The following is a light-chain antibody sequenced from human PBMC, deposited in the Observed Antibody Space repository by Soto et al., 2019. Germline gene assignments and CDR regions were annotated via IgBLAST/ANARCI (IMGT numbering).Light chain of an antibody. CDR2: GAS. J-gene: IGKJ1*01. Sequence: VLTQSPGTLSFSPGDRATPTYMASQSVSSSYLAWYQQKPGQAPRLLIYGASSRATGIPDRFSGSGSGTDFTLTISRLEPEDFAVYYCQQYGSSPWTCGQGTKGDIK. CDR3: QQYGSSPWT. CDR1: QSVSSSY. V-gene: IGKV3-20*01.